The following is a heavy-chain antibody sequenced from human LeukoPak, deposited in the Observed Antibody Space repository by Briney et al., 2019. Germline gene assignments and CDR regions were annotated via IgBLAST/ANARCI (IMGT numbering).Heavy chain of an antibody. CDR1: SGSISGYY. CDR2: ISSSGTT. Sequence: PSETLSLTCIVSSGSISGYYWNWIRQSAEKGLEWIGRISSSGTTNYNPSLTSRVTMSVDSSKDQFSLRLSSVTAADTALYYCARLLYGSGLFDYWGQGTLVTVSS. V-gene: IGHV4-4*07. D-gene: IGHD3-10*01. CDR3: ARLLYGSGLFDY. J-gene: IGHJ4*02.